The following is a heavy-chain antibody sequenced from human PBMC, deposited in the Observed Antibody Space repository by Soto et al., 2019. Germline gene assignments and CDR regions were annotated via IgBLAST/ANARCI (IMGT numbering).Heavy chain of an antibody. V-gene: IGHV1-3*01. J-gene: IGHJ5*02. CDR2: INGGNGNT. CDR3: MRSTIRLSGGLIGPFDL. CDR1: GYTFTGYA. Sequence: QVQLVQSGAAGKKPGASVNISCEASGYTFTGYALHWVRQAPGQRLEWMGWINGGNGNTKYSQKFQGRVTITRDTSASTVYMELSRLRSEDTAVYYCMRSTIRLSGGLIGPFDLWGQGTQVTVSS. D-gene: IGHD3-16*02.